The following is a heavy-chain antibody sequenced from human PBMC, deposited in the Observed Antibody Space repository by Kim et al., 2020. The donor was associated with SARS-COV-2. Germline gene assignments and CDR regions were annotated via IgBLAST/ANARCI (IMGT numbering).Heavy chain of an antibody. Sequence: SVKVSCKASGGTFSSYAISWVRQAPGQGLEWMGRIIPILGIANYAQKFQGRVTITADKSTSTAYMELSSLRSEDTAVYYCARDRVDPFVVVPAAIGSSWFDPWGQGTLVTVSS. V-gene: IGHV1-69*04. CDR2: IIPILGIA. J-gene: IGHJ5*02. CDR1: GGTFSSYA. CDR3: ARDRVDPFVVVPAAIGSSWFDP. D-gene: IGHD2-2*01.